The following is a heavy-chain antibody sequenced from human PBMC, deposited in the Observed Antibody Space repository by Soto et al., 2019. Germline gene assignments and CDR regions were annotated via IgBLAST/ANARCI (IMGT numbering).Heavy chain of an antibody. J-gene: IGHJ4*02. CDR2: IIPILGIA. CDR3: ASKTTVTRPFDY. D-gene: IGHD4-17*01. V-gene: IGHV1-69*02. Sequence: QVQLVQSGAEVKKPGSSVKVSCKASGGTFSSYTISWVRQAPGQGLEWMGRIIPILGIANYAQKFQGRVTITADKSTSTAYMELSSLRSEDTAVYYCASKTTVTRPFDYWGQGTLVTVSS. CDR1: GGTFSSYT.